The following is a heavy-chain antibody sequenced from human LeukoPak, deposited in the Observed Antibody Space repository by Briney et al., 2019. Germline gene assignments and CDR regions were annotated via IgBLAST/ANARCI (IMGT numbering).Heavy chain of an antibody. CDR2: ISNSDANT. V-gene: IGHV3-23*01. CDR3: AEATGNLGT. J-gene: IGHJ5*02. D-gene: IGHD1-1*01. CDR1: GFTFSSYA. Sequence: PGGSLRLSCVASGFTFSSYAMSWVRQAPGKGLEWVSTISNSDANTYYADSVKGRFTISRDNSKNTLYLQMNSLTVEDMAIYYCAEATGNLGTWGQGTLVTVSS.